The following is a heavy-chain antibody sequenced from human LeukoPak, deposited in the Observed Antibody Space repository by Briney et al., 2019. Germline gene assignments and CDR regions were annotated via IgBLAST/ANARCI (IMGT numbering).Heavy chain of an antibody. CDR1: RGSTSTYY. V-gene: IGHV4-4*07. D-gene: IGHD4-23*01. CDR2: IYPSGNT. J-gene: IGHJ4*02. Sequence: SETLSLTCTVSRGSTSTYYWSWIRQPAGKGLEWIGRIYPSGNTNFNPSLKSRVTISVDKSKNQFSLKLSSVTAADTAVYYCARRGRLRWDFDYWGQGTLVTVSS. CDR3: ARRGRLRWDFDY.